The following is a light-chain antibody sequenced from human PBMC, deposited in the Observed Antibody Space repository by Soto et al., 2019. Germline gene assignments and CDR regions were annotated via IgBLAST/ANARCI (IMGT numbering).Light chain of an antibody. CDR3: CSYAGSYTHYV. J-gene: IGLJ1*01. CDR2: DVS. V-gene: IGLV2-11*01. Sequence: QSALTQPRSVSGSPGQSITISCTGTSSDVGGYNYVSWYRQHPGKAPKLMFYDVSKRPSGVPDRFSGSKSGNTASLTISGLQAEDEADYYCCSYAGSYTHYVFGTGTQLTVL. CDR1: SSDVGGYNY.